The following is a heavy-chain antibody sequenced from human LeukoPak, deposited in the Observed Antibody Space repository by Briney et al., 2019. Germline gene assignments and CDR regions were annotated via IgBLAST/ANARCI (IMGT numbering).Heavy chain of an antibody. D-gene: IGHD2-2*01. CDR2: IYYSGST. CDR1: GGSISSYY. V-gene: IGHV4-59*12. Sequence: SETLSLTCTVSGGSISSYYWSWIRQPPGKGLEWIGYIYYSGSTNYNPSLKSRVTISVDTSKNQFSLKLSSVTAADTAVYYCARGNRYCSSTSCYYFDYWGQGTLVTVSS. CDR3: ARGNRYCSSTSCYYFDY. J-gene: IGHJ4*02.